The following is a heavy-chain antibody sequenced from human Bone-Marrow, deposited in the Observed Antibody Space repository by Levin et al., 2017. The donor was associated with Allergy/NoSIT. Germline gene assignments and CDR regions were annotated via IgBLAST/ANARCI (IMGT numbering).Heavy chain of an antibody. CDR2: IWYDGSNK. CDR3: ALMGYYDILTGYPYYYGMDV. Sequence: GESLKISCAASGFTFSSYGMHWVRQAPGKGLEWVAVIWYDGSNKYYADSVKGRFTISRDNSKNTLYLQMNSLRAEDTAVYYCALMGYYDILTGYPYYYGMDVWGQGTTVTVSS. J-gene: IGHJ6*02. CDR1: GFTFSSYG. V-gene: IGHV3-33*01. D-gene: IGHD3-9*01.